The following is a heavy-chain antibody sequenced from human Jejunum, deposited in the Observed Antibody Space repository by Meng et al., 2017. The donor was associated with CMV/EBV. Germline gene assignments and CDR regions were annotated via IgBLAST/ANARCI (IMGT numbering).Heavy chain of an antibody. CDR1: GFTFTDAY. V-gene: IGHV3-15*01. Sequence: VQMWERGGGLGGPGGFLTLSCAASGFTFTDAYMAWVRQAPGKGLDWVGRFKSKIAGGTIDYAAAVKGRFTISRDDSKNTLYLQMNSLKAEDTGVYYCTAGTGRTDCDYWGQGTLVTVSS. CDR3: TAGTGRTDCDY. D-gene: IGHD1/OR15-1a*01. CDR2: FKSKIAGGTI. J-gene: IGHJ4*02.